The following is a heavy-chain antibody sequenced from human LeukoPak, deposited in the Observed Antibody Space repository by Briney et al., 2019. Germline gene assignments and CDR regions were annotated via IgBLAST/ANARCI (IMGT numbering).Heavy chain of an antibody. CDR2: IYYSGST. CDR1: GGSISSYY. Sequence: SETLSLTCTVSGGSISSYYWSWLRQPPGKGLEWIGYIYYSGSTYYNPSLKSRVTISVDTSKNQFSLKLSSVTAADTAVYYCARRGYSYGLGTNFDYWGQGTLVTVSS. D-gene: IGHD5-18*01. CDR3: ARRGYSYGLGTNFDY. J-gene: IGHJ4*02. V-gene: IGHV4-59*12.